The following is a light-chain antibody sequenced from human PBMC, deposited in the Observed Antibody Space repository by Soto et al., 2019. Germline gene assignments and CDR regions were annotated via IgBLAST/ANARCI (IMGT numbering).Light chain of an antibody. J-gene: IGKJ2*01. CDR2: KAS. V-gene: IGKV1-5*03. Sequence: DIQMTQSASILSASVGDRVTITCRASQSISSWLAWYQQKPGKAPNLLIYKASSLESGVPSRFSGSGSGTEFTLTISSLQPDDFATYYCQQYNSYPYTFGQGTKLEIK. CDR1: QSISSW. CDR3: QQYNSYPYT.